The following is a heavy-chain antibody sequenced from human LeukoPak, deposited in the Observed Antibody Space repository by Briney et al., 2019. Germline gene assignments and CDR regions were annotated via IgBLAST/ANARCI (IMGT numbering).Heavy chain of an antibody. J-gene: IGHJ4*02. Sequence: GGSLRLSCAASGFAFSVYEMYWVRQAPGKGLEWVSYISSSGGTRYYADSVKGRFTISRDNAYNSLYLQMNSLRAEDTAVYYCARDYYDSSGPLDYWGQGTLVTVSS. CDR3: ARDYYDSSGPLDY. D-gene: IGHD3-22*01. CDR1: GFAFSVYE. CDR2: ISSSGGTR. V-gene: IGHV3-48*03.